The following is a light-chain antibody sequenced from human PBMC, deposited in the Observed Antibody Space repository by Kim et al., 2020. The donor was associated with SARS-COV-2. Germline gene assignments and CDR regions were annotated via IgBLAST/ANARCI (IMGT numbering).Light chain of an antibody. CDR1: QRISSY. Sequence: ASKGDRITITCRASQRISSYLAWYQQKPGKAPNLLIYAASTLQSGVPSRFSGSGSGTDFTLTISCLQSEDFATYYCQQYYDYPRTFGQGTKVDIK. J-gene: IGKJ1*01. V-gene: IGKV1-8*01. CDR2: AAS. CDR3: QQYYDYPRT.